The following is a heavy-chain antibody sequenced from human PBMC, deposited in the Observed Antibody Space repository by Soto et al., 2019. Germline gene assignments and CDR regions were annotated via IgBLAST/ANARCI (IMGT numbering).Heavy chain of an antibody. CDR3: ARVTRDIVLMVYAIVAFDI. CDR2: ISGSGGST. J-gene: IGHJ3*02. D-gene: IGHD2-8*01. Sequence: GGSLRLSCAASGFTFSSYAMSWVRQAPGKGLEWVSAISGSGGSTYYADSVKGRFTISRDNSKNTLYLQMNSLRAEDTAVYYCARVTRDIVLMVYAIVAFDIWRQGTMVTVSS. V-gene: IGHV3-23*01. CDR1: GFTFSSYA.